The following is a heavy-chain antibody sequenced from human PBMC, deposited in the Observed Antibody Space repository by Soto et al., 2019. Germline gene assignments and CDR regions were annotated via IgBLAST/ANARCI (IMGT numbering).Heavy chain of an antibody. V-gene: IGHV2-5*02. D-gene: IGHD3-3*01. CDR1: GFSLSTSGVG. CDR2: IYWDDDK. J-gene: IGHJ4*02. Sequence: GSGPTLVNPTRTLTLTCTFSGFSLSTSGVGVGWIRQPPGKALEWLALIYWDDDKRYSPSLKSRLTITKDTSKNQVVLTMTNMDPVDTATYYCAHTFDFWSGNGYYFDYWGQGTLVTVSS. CDR3: AHTFDFWSGNGYYFDY.